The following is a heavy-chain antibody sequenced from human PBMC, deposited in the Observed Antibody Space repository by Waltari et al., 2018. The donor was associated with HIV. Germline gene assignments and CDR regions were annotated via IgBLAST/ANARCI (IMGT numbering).Heavy chain of an antibody. CDR3: AKLGNYNWLDP. J-gene: IGHJ5*02. CDR1: GYIYTKYE. CDR2: INTITGNP. V-gene: IGHV7-4-1*02. D-gene: IGHD7-27*01. Sequence: QVQLVQSGSELKKPGASVKDYCKESGYIYTKYEKNWVRQSPGQGLEWMGWINTITGNPTYAQGFTGRFVFSLDTSVSTAYLQISSLKPEDTAVYYCAKLGNYNWLDPWGQGTLVTVSS.